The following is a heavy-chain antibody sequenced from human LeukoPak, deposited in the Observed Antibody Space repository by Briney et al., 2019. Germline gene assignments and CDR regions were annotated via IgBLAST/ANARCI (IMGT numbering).Heavy chain of an antibody. V-gene: IGHV4-34*01. CDR3: ARHNSVAGALDY. D-gene: IGHD6-19*01. CDR1: GGSFSGYY. J-gene: IGHJ4*02. CDR2: INHSGST. Sequence: SETLSLTCAVYGGSFSGYYWSWIRQPPGKGLEWIGEINHSGSTNYNPSLKSRVTISADTSRKQFSLKLSSVTAADTAVYYCARHNSVAGALDYWGQGTRVIVSS.